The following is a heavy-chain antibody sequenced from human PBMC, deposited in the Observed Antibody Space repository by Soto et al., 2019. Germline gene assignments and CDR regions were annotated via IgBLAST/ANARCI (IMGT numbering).Heavy chain of an antibody. Sequence: ASVKVSCKASGFTFTSSAVQWVRQARGQGFEWMGSINPHAGGARYVQQFRDRLTISTDTPKETAYMELRSLTSDDTAIYYCARARLLTPKGVDCFDVWGQGTSVTVSS. D-gene: IGHD2-21*01. J-gene: IGHJ3*01. CDR1: GFTFTSSA. CDR2: INPHAGGA. V-gene: IGHV1-2*02. CDR3: ARARLLTPKGVDCFDV.